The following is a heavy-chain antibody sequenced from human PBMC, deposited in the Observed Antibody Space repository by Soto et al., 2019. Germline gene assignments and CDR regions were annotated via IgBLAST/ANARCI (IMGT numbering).Heavy chain of an antibody. CDR1: GGSISSYC. D-gene: IGHD3-3*01. J-gene: IGHJ5*02. CDR3: ARGPDVGLYDFWSGYQNWFDP. CDR2: IYTSGST. V-gene: IGHV4-4*07. Sequence: SETLSLTCTVSGGSISSYCGSWIRQPAGKGLEWIGRIYTSGSTNYNPSLKSRVTMSVDTSKNQFSLKLSSVTAADPAVYYCARGPDVGLYDFWSGYQNWFDPWGQGTLVTVSS.